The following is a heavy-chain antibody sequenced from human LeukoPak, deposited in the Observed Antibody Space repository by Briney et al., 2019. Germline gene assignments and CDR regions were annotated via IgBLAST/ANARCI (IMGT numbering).Heavy chain of an antibody. V-gene: IGHV4-39*01. J-gene: IGHJ4*02. Sequence: SETLSLTCTVSGVSISSSSYHWDWIRQPPGKGLEWIGSIYDNGSTYYSPSLKSRVTISVDTSKNQFSLRLNSVTAADTAVYYCARQVLHTAMDYWGQGTLVSISS. CDR3: ARQVLHTAMDY. CDR1: GVSISSSSYH. CDR2: IYDNGST. D-gene: IGHD5-18*01.